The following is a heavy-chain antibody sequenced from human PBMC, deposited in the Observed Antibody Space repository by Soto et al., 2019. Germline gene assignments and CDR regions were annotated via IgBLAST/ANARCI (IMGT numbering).Heavy chain of an antibody. J-gene: IGHJ4*02. CDR2: IYYSGST. CDR1: GGSISSYY. V-gene: IGHV4-59*01. CDR3: ARAPRDGDRLYYFDY. Sequence: QVQLQESGPGLVKPSETLSLTCTVSGGSISSYYWSWIRQPPGKGLEWIGYIYYSGSTNYNPSLKSRVTISVDTSKNQFSLKLSSVTAADTAVYYCARAPRDGDRLYYFDYWGQGTLVTVSS.